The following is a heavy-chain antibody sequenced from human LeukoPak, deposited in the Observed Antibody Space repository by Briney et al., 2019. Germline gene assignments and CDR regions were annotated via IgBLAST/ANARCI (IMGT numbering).Heavy chain of an antibody. CDR1: GGSVSSGSYY. CDR2: IYYSGST. CDR3: ARERDYSGIDY. V-gene: IGHV4-61*01. J-gene: IGHJ4*02. D-gene: IGHD5-12*01. Sequence: SETLSLTCTVSGGSVSSGSYYWSWIRQPPGKGLEWIGYIYYSGSTNYNPSLKSRVTISVDTSKNQFSLKLSSVTAADTAVYYCARERDYSGIDYWGQGTLVPVSS.